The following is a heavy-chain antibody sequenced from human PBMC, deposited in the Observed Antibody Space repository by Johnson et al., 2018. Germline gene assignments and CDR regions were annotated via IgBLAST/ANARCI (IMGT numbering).Heavy chain of an antibody. V-gene: IGHV3-7*01. D-gene: IGHD6-19*01. CDR2: INEDGSER. J-gene: IGHJ6*03. CDR1: AFAFSSFW. Sequence: VQLVESGGGLVQXGGSLRLSCEASAFAFSSFWMSWVRQAPGKGLDWVANINEDGSERDYVDSVKGRFTISRYNAKNSLYLQMNSPRAEDTAVYYCARERHVPVAGAYNYPYMDVWGKGTTVTVSS. CDR3: ARERHVPVAGAYNYPYMDV.